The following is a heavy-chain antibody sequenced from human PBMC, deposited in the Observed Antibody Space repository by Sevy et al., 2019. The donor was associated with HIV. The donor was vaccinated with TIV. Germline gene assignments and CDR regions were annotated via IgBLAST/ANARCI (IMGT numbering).Heavy chain of an antibody. D-gene: IGHD1-26*01. Sequence: ASVKVSCKASGGTFSSYAINWVRQAPGQGLEWMGGIIPIFGTANYAQKFQGRVTITADESTSTAYMELSSLRSEDTAVYYCARDRAEGGSYGYWGQGTLVTVSS. CDR3: ARDRAEGGSYGY. V-gene: IGHV1-69*13. CDR1: GGTFSSYA. J-gene: IGHJ4*02. CDR2: IIPIFGTA.